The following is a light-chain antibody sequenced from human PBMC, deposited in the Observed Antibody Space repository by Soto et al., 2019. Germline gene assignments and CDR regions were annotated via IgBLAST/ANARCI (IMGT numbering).Light chain of an antibody. J-gene: IGKJ1*01. Sequence: EIVMTQSPATLSVSPGERATLSCRASQSVSSNLAWYQQKPGQAPRLLIYGASTRATGIPARFSGSGSGTEFTLTISSLQSEDFAVYYCQQYNNWPRRTFGQGIKVDIK. CDR3: QQYNNWPRRT. V-gene: IGKV3-15*01. CDR2: GAS. CDR1: QSVSSN.